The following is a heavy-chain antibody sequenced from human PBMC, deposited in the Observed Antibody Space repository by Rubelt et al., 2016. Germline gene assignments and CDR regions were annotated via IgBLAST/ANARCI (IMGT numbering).Heavy chain of an antibody. Sequence: QVQLQQWGAGLLKPSETLSLTCAVYGGSFSGYYWSWIRQPPGKGLEWIGSTYYSGNTYYNPSLKSGVISSVEPSRNQFSLKRSSVTAADTAVYYCARDYAVGATTYYYDGMDVWGQGTTVTVSS. J-gene: IGHJ6*02. CDR2: TYYSGNT. CDR3: ARDYAVGATTYYYDGMDV. CDR1: GGSFSGYY. V-gene: IGHV4-34*01. D-gene: IGHD1-26*01.